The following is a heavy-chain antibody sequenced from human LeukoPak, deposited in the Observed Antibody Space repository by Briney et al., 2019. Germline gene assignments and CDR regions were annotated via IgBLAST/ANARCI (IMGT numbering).Heavy chain of an antibody. D-gene: IGHD6-6*01. J-gene: IGHJ1*01. CDR1: GGSFSSADSH. Sequence: SETLSLTCTVSGGSFSSADSHWSCIRPPPGKGLEWIVYIVYSGNIYYNPSLKSRLTISLDMSKNKSSLKLSSVTAADTAVYYCARGSSDRAEYLQYWGQGNVVIVSA. V-gene: IGHV4-30-4*02. CDR2: IVYSGNI. CDR3: ARGSSDRAEYLQY.